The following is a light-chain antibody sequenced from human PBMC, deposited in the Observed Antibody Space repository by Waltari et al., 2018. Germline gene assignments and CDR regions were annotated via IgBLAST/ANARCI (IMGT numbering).Light chain of an antibody. Sequence: QLVLTQSPSASAPLGASVRLTCTLDSGHTSNIIAWHQQQPEKGPRYLMKVNSDGSHSKGDEMHDRFSGSGSGAERYLTISNVQSEDDADYSCQTGGHGTWVFGGGTKLTVL. J-gene: IGLJ3*02. CDR1: SGHTSNI. V-gene: IGLV4-69*01. CDR3: QTGGHGTWV. CDR2: VNSDGSH.